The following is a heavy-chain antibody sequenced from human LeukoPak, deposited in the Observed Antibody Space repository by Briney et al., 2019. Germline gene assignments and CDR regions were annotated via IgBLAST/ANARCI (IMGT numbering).Heavy chain of an antibody. J-gene: IGHJ1*01. Sequence: SETMSLTCAVYGGSFSGYYWSWIRQPPGKGLEWIGEINHSGSTNYNPSLKSRVTISVDTSKNQFSLKLSSVTAAGTAVYYCATGRPGYCSSTSCYTTRRAYFQHWGQGTLVTVSS. CDR3: ATGRPGYCSSTSCYTTRRAYFQH. D-gene: IGHD2-2*02. V-gene: IGHV4-34*01. CDR1: GGSFSGYY. CDR2: INHSGST.